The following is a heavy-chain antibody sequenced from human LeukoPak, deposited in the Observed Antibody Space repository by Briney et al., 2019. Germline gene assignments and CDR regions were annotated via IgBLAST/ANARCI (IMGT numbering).Heavy chain of an antibody. CDR3: ARKQGGYRYFDL. CDR2: IYYTGST. J-gene: IGHJ2*01. CDR1: GGSISTYY. Sequence: SETLSLTCTVSGGSISTYYWSWIRQSPGKGVEWIGYIYYTGSTNYNPSLRSRVTISVDTSKNQFSLKMSSVTAADTAVYYCARKQGGYRYFDLWGRGTLVSVSS. D-gene: IGHD3-16*01. V-gene: IGHV4-59*01.